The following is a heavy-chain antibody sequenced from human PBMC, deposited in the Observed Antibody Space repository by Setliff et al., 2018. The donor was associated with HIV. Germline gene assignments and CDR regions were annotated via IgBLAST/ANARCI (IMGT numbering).Heavy chain of an antibody. J-gene: IGHJ4*02. D-gene: IGHD6-25*01. Sequence: LSLTCTVSGGSISSSSYMAWVRQAPGKGLEWVSTIYSDGSTYHRDSVKGRFTLSRDNSKNTVYLQVGSLRPDDTAMYYCARSRPYNSALDYWGQGTLVTVSS. CDR3: ARSRPYNSALDY. CDR2: IYSDGST. CDR1: GGSISSSSY. V-gene: IGHV3-66*02.